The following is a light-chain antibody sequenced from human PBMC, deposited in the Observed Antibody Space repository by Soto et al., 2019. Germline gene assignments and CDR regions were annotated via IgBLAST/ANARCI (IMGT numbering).Light chain of an antibody. V-gene: IGLV2-14*01. CDR1: SSDGGGYNY. J-gene: IGLJ1*01. Sequence: QSALTQPASVSGSPGQSITISCTGTSSDGGGYNYVSWYQQHPGKAPKLMIYEVSNRPSGVSNRFSGSKSGNTASLTISGLQAEDEADYYCSSYTSSSTLYGFGTGTKVTVL. CDR2: EVS. CDR3: SSYTSSSTLYG.